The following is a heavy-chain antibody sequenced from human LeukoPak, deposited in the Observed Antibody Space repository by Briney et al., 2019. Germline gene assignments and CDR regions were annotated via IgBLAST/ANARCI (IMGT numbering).Heavy chain of an antibody. CDR2: ISSSGSTI. J-gene: IGHJ4*02. CDR3: ARDAGYYDSSGYPGHLIDY. D-gene: IGHD3-22*01. CDR1: GFTFSDYY. Sequence: GGSLRLSCAASGFTFSDYYMSWIRQAPGKGLEWVSYISSSGSTIYYADSVKGRFTISRDNAKNSLYLQMNSLRAEDTAVYYCARDAGYYDSSGYPGHLIDYWGQGTLVTVSS. V-gene: IGHV3-11*01.